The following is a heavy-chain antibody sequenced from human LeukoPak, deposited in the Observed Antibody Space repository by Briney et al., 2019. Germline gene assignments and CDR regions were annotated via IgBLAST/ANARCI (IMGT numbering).Heavy chain of an antibody. CDR2: INHSGST. CDR3: ARGRGYCSSTSCSTHFDN. D-gene: IGHD2-2*01. CDR1: GGSFSGYY. Sequence: PSETLSLTCAVYGGSFSGYYWSWIRQPPGKGLEWIGEINHSGSTNYNPSLKSRVTISVDTSKSQFSLKLSSVTAADTAVYYCARGRGYCSSTSCSTHFDNWGQGTLVTVSS. J-gene: IGHJ4*02. V-gene: IGHV4-34*01.